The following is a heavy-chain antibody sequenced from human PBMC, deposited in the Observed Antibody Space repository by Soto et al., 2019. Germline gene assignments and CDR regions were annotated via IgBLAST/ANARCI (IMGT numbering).Heavy chain of an antibody. CDR1: GGTFSSYA. CDR3: ASVSMDTARGHYSYCGMDV. V-gene: IGHV1-69*13. J-gene: IGHJ6*04. CDR2: IIPIFGTA. Sequence: SVKVSCKASGGTFSSYAISWVRQAPGQGLEWMGGIIPIFGTANYAQKFQGRVTITADESTSTAYMELSSLRSEDTAVYYCASVSMDTARGHYSYCGMDVGGKGTRVTVSS. D-gene: IGHD5-18*01.